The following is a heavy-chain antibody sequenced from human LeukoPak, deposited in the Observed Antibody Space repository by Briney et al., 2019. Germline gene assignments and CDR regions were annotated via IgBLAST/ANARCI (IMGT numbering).Heavy chain of an antibody. CDR2: ISSSGSTI. D-gene: IGHD4-17*01. Sequence: PGGSLRLSCAASGFTFSDYYMSWIRQAPGKGLEWVSYISSSGSTIYYADSVKGRFTISRDNSKNTLYLQMNSLRAEDTAVYYCAKDLPLPKHDGGFDYWGQGTLVTVSS. J-gene: IGHJ4*02. CDR1: GFTFSDYY. CDR3: AKDLPLPKHDGGFDY. V-gene: IGHV3-11*01.